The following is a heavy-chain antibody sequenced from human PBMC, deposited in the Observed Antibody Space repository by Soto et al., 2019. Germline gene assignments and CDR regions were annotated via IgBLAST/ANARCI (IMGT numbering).Heavy chain of an antibody. CDR1: GYTFTSYG. V-gene: IGHV1-18*01. J-gene: IGHJ4*02. D-gene: IGHD6-13*01. Sequence: ASVKVSCKASGYTFTSYGISWLRQAPGQGLEWMGWISAYNGNTNYAQKLQGRVTMTTDTSTSTAYMELRSLRSDDTAVYYCARLEDSSSWINYFDYWGQGTLVTVSS. CDR2: ISAYNGNT. CDR3: ARLEDSSSWINYFDY.